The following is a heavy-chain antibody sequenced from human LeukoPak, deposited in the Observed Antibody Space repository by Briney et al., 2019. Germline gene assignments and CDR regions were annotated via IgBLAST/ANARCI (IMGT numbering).Heavy chain of an antibody. CDR1: GGSISSSSYY. D-gene: IGHD3-3*01. J-gene: IGHJ3*02. V-gene: IGHV4-39*01. CDR2: IYYSGSA. CDR3: ATLRFLEWLLVDAFDI. Sequence: SETLSLTCTVSGGSISSSSYYWGWIRQPPGKGLEWIGSIYYSGSAYYNPSLKSRVTISVDTSKNQFSLKLSSVTAADTAVYYRATLRFLEWLLVDAFDIWGQGTMVTVSS.